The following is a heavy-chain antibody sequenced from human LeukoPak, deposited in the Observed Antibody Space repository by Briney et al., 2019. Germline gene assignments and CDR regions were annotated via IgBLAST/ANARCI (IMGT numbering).Heavy chain of an antibody. CDR1: GFTSSNAW. Sequence: GGSLRLSCAASGFTSSNAWMNWVRQAPGKGLEWVGRIKSKTDGGTTDYAAPVKGRFTISRDDSKNTLYLQMNSLKTEDTAVYYCTTDWRRSSYDFWSGYPFWGQGTLVTVSS. V-gene: IGHV3-15*07. CDR2: IKSKTDGGTT. CDR3: TTDWRRSSYDFWSGYPF. J-gene: IGHJ4*02. D-gene: IGHD3-3*01.